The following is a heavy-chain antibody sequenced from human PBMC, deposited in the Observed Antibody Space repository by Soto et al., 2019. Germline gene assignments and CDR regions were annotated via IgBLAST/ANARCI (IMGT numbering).Heavy chain of an antibody. CDR3: AKGIAAAGSFDY. CDR1: GFTFSSYS. D-gene: IGHD6-13*01. Sequence: GGSLRLSCAASGFTFSSYSMNWVRQAPGKGLEWVSYISSNSSTKYYADSVKGRFTISRDNSKNTLYLQMNSLRAEDTAVYYCAKGIAAAGSFDYWGQGTLVTVSS. CDR2: ISSNSSTK. J-gene: IGHJ4*02. V-gene: IGHV3-48*01.